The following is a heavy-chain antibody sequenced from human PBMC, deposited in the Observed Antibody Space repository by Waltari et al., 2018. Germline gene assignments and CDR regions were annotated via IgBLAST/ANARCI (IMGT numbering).Heavy chain of an antibody. CDR1: GGSISSSSYY. J-gene: IGHJ4*02. D-gene: IGHD3-22*01. CDR2: IYYSGST. CDR3: ARVSLGSGFLFDY. V-gene: IGHV4-39*07. Sequence: QLQLQESGPGLVKPSETLSLTCTVSGGSISSSSYYWGWIRQPPGKGLEWIGSIYYSGSTYYNPSLKSRVTISVDTSKNQFSLKLSSVTAADTAVYYCARVSLGSGFLFDYWGQGTLVTVSS.